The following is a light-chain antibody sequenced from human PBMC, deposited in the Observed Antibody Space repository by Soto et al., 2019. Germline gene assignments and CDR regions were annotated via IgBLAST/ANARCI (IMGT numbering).Light chain of an antibody. CDR3: QQYNLGDT. J-gene: IGKJ1*01. Sequence: DIKITQWPSTMSRTVRARVTTTCRASQTISSWLAWYQQKPGQAPKLLIYDASSLESGVPSRFSGSGSGTEFTLTISSLQPDDFATYYCQQYNLGDTFGQGSKVDIK. CDR2: DAS. CDR1: QTISSW. V-gene: IGKV1-5*01.